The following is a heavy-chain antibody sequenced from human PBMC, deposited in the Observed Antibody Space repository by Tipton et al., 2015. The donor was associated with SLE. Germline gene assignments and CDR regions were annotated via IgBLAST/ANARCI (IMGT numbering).Heavy chain of an antibody. CDR2: IYSGGSA. CDR1: GFTVTSHY. V-gene: IGHV3-53*05. D-gene: IGHD3-16*01. CDR3: ARALGDCGYYYGMDV. J-gene: IGHJ6*02. Sequence: SLRLSCAVSGFTVTSHYLTWVRQAPGKGLEWVLVIYSGGSANYADSVKGRFTISRDNFENTLYLQMNSLRAEDTAVYYCARALGDCGYYYGMDVWGQGTTVTVSS.